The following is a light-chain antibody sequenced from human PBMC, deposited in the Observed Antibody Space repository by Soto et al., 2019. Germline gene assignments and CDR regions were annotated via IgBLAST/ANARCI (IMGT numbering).Light chain of an antibody. Sequence: QSALTQPASVSGSPGQSITISCTGTSSDVGSYNLVSWYQQYPGKAPKLMIYDVSKRPSGVSNRFSGSKSGNTASLTISGLQAEDEADYYCCSYAGSSSFIIFGAGTQLTVL. CDR1: SSDVGSYNL. J-gene: IGLJ7*01. CDR3: CSYAGSSSFII. CDR2: DVS. V-gene: IGLV2-23*02.